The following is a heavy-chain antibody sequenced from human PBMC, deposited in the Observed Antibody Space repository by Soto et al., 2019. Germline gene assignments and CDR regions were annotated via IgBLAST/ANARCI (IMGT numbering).Heavy chain of an antibody. Sequence: GASVKVSCKASGYTFTSYGISWVRQAPGQGLEWMGWISAYNGNTNYAQKLQGRVTMTTDTSTSTAYMELRSLRSDDTAVYYCARDTKFFYGGPLHHFDYWGQGTLVTVSS. CDR3: ARDTKFFYGGPLHHFDY. CDR1: GYTFTSYG. D-gene: IGHD4-17*01. J-gene: IGHJ4*02. V-gene: IGHV1-18*01. CDR2: ISAYNGNT.